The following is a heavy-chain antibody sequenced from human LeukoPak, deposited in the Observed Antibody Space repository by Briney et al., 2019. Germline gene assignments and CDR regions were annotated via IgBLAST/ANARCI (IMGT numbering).Heavy chain of an antibody. D-gene: IGHD2-8*01. Sequence: SETLSLTCTVSGGSISSGGYYWSWIRQHPGKGLEWIGYIYYSGSTYYNPSLKSRVTISVDTSKNQFSLKLSSVTAADTAVYYCARLRRCTNGVCYGYGAATNWFDPWGQGTLVTVSS. CDR1: GGSISSGGYY. CDR3: ARLRRCTNGVCYGYGAATNWFDP. CDR2: IYYSGST. V-gene: IGHV4-31*03. J-gene: IGHJ5*02.